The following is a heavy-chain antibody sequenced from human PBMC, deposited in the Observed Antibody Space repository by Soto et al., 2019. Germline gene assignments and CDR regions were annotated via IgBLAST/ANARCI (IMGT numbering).Heavy chain of an antibody. J-gene: IGHJ6*02. CDR2: IYYSGST. V-gene: IGHV4-59*01. CDR1: GGSISSYY. Sequence: SETLSLTCTVSGGSISSYYWSWIRQPPGKGLEWIGYIYYSGSTNYNPSLKSRVTISVDTSKNQFSLKLSSVTAADTAVYYCARWADYYGSGSYYNFDYYYYGMDVWGQGTRSPSP. D-gene: IGHD3-10*01. CDR3: ARWADYYGSGSYYNFDYYYYGMDV.